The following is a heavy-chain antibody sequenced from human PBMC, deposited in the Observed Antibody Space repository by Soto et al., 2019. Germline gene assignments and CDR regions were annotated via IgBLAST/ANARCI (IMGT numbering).Heavy chain of an antibody. J-gene: IGHJ4*02. CDR3: ARGYCSGGSCYPVLI. V-gene: IGHV4-59*01. Sequence: SETLSLTCTVSGGSISGYYWSWIRQPPGKGLEWIGYIYYSGSTNYNPSLKSRVTISVDTSKNQFSLKLSSVTAADTAVYYCARGYCSGGSCYPVLIWGQGTLVTVSS. CDR2: IYYSGST. CDR1: GGSISGYY. D-gene: IGHD2-15*01.